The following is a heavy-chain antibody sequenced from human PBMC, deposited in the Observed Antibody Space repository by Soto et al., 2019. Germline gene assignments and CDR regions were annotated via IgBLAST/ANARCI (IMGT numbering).Heavy chain of an antibody. CDR2: INHSGST. Sequence: PSETLSLTCAVYGGSFSGYSWTWIRQPPGTGLEWIGEINHSGSTNYNPSLKSRVTISVDTSKNQFSLKLTSVTAADTAVYYCAREKITGLLDYWGKGTLVTVSS. CDR1: GGSFSGYS. CDR3: AREKITGLLDY. V-gene: IGHV4-34*01. D-gene: IGHD2-8*02. J-gene: IGHJ4*02.